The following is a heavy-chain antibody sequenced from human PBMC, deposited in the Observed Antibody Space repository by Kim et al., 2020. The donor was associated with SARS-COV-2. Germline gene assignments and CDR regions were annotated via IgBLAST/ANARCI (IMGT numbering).Heavy chain of an antibody. CDR2: ISSSSSYI. V-gene: IGHV3-21*01. CDR3: VRDVMFPHYGSDYYYYGMDV. D-gene: IGHD3-10*01. J-gene: IGHJ6*02. Sequence: GGSLRLSCAASGFTFSSYSMNWVRQAQGKGLEWVSSISSSSSYIYYADSVKGRFTISKDNAKNSLYLQMNSLRAEDTAVYYCVRDVMFPHYGSDYYYYGMDVWGQGSTVTVSS. CDR1: GFTFSSYS.